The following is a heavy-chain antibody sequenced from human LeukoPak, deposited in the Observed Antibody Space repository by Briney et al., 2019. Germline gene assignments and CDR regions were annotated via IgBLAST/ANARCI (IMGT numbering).Heavy chain of an antibody. CDR3: ARGGSIAVAGTGFDY. CDR1: VFTFDDYA. D-gene: IGHD6-19*01. V-gene: IGHV3-9*01. Sequence: GGSLRLSCAASVFTFDDYAMHWVRQAPGKGLEWVSGISWNSGSIGYADSVKGRFTISRDNAKNSLYLQMNSLRAEETALYYCARGGSIAVAGTGFDYWGQGTLATVSS. J-gene: IGHJ4*02. CDR2: ISWNSGSI.